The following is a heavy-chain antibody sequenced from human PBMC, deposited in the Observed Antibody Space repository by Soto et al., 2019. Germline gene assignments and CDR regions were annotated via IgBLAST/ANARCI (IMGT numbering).Heavy chain of an antibody. J-gene: IGHJ4*02. V-gene: IGHV3-23*01. CDR3: AKVDVSTAGSFDY. CDR1: GFTFSRHG. D-gene: IGHD6-13*01. CDR2: INPSGDST. Sequence: PGGSLRLSCVASGFTFSRHGLSWVRQAPGKGLEWVSTINPSGDSTFYADSVKGRFTISRDNSKNTVYLQMNSLSVGDTAVYLCAKVDVSTAGSFDYWGQGDLVTVSS.